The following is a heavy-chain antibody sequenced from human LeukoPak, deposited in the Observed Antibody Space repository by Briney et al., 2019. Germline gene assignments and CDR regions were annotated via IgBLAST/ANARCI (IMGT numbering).Heavy chain of an antibody. J-gene: IGHJ4*02. V-gene: IGHV3-74*01. CDR1: GFTFSSYG. D-gene: IGHD3-3*01. CDR2: INTDGSST. Sequence: GRSLRLSCAASGFTFSSYGMHWVRQAPGKGLVWVSRINTDGSSTSYADSVKGRFTISRDNAKNTLYLQMNSLRAEDTAVYYCARDGDFWSGYHFDYWGQGTLVTVSS. CDR3: ARDGDFWSGYHFDY.